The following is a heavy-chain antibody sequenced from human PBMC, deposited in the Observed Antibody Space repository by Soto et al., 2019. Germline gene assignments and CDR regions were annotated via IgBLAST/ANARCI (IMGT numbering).Heavy chain of an antibody. CDR2: ISWNSGSI. V-gene: IGHV3-9*01. D-gene: IGHD1-26*01. CDR1: GFTFDDYA. CDR3: ARVSGSYAFDY. Sequence: PGGSLRLSCAASGFTFDDYAMHWVRQAPGKGLEWVSGISWNSGSIGYADSVKGRFTISRDNAKNSLYLQMNSLRAEDTAVYYCARVSGSYAFDYWGQGTLVTVSS. J-gene: IGHJ4*02.